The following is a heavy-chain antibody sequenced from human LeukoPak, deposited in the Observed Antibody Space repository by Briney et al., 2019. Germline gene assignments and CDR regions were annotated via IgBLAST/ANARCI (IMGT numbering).Heavy chain of an antibody. Sequence: GGSLRLSCAASGFTVSSNYMSWVRQAPGKGLEWVSIIYSDGSTYYADSVKGRFTISRDNSKNTLYLQMNSLRAEDTAVYYCARGRPLGANFWVYWGQGTLVTVSS. D-gene: IGHD3-16*01. V-gene: IGHV3-66*01. CDR2: IYSDGST. CDR1: GFTVSSNY. J-gene: IGHJ4*02. CDR3: ARGRPLGANFWVY.